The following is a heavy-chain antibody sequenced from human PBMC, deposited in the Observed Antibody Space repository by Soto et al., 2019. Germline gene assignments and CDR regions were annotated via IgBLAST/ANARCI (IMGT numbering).Heavy chain of an antibody. J-gene: IGHJ4*02. CDR1: GGSFSRYH. D-gene: IGHD3-10*01. CDR2: IHHNGGT. Sequence: QVQLQQWGAGLLKPSETLSLTCTVYGGSFSRYHWNWIRQAPGKGLEWIGEIHHNGGTNYRPSLEGRVTISVDTSKNEFSLKLRSVTAADPAVYYCARGYGEEWPTSDFWGQGTLVTVSS. CDR3: ARGYGEEWPTSDF. V-gene: IGHV4-34*01.